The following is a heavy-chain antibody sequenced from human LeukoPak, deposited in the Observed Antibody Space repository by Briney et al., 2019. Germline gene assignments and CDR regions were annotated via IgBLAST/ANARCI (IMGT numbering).Heavy chain of an antibody. CDR1: GGSISSHY. V-gene: IGHV4-59*11. CDR2: MYYSGST. J-gene: IGHJ5*02. CDR3: ARESLYSSSGWFDP. Sequence: SETLSLTCTVSGGSISSHYWSWIRQPPGKGLEWIAYMYYSGSTSYNSSLKSRVTISIDPSKNLFSLKLSSVTAADTAVYYCARESLYSSSGWFDPWGQGTLVTVSS. D-gene: IGHD6-6*01.